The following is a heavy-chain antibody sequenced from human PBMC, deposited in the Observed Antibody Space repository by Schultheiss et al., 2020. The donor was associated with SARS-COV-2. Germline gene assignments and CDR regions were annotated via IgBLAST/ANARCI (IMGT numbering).Heavy chain of an antibody. CDR2: IDWNDHK. D-gene: IGHD3-10*01. V-gene: IGHV2-70*01. J-gene: IGHJ3*02. Sequence: SGPTLVKPTQTLTLTCTFSGFSLSTSGVCVSWIRQPPGKALEWLAVIDWNDHKYYATSLKTRLTISKDTSKNQVVLTMTNMDPVDTATYYCARSPGGDVDAFDIWGQGTMVTVSS. CDR3: ARSPGGDVDAFDI. CDR1: GFSLSTSGVC.